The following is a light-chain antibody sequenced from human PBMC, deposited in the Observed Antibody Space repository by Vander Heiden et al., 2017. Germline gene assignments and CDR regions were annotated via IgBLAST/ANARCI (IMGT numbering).Light chain of an antibody. CDR1: QSVRSS. CDR3: QKYNDWPYT. J-gene: IGKJ2*01. V-gene: IGKV3-15*01. Sequence: EIVMTQSTATLSVSPGERATLSCRASQSVRSSLAWYQHKPGQAPRLLIYGASTRATGVPARFSGSGSGTEFTLTITSLQSEDFAVYYCQKYNDWPYTFGQGTKLEIK. CDR2: GAS.